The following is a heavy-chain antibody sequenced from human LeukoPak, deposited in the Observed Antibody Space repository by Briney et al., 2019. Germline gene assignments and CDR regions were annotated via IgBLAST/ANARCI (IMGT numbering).Heavy chain of an antibody. CDR2: IYTSGST. CDR3: ARGTIQDIPEWAMRADWFDP. Sequence: SETLSLTCTVSDGSISSYYWSWIRQPAGKGLEWIGRIYTSGSTNYNPSLKSRVTMSVDTSKNQFSLKLSSVTAADTAVYYCARGTIQDIPEWAMRADWFDPWGQGTLVTVSS. V-gene: IGHV4-4*07. D-gene: IGHD3-3*01. J-gene: IGHJ5*02. CDR1: DGSISSYY.